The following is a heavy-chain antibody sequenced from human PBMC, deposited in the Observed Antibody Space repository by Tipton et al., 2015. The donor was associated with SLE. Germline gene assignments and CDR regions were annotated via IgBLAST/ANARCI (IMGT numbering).Heavy chain of an antibody. CDR3: VKGGLTESDYLEY. Sequence: SLRLSCVASGFSFSDFAISWVRQAPGKGLEWASLISGSGSTTYYADSVKGRFTISRDNSMNTLYLQMNALRAEDTALYYCVKGGLTESDYLEYWGQGTLVTVSS. CDR1: GFSFSDFA. J-gene: IGHJ4*02. CDR2: ISGSGSTT. D-gene: IGHD4/OR15-4a*01. V-gene: IGHV3-23*01.